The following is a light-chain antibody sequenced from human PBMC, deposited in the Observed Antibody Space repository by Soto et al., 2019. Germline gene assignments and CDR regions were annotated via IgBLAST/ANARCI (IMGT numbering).Light chain of an antibody. CDR2: AAS. CDR3: QQGYSNPWT. Sequence: EIRMTQSPSSLSAFVGARVPLTCRASRGIGDRLAWFQQKPGKAPQFLIQAASNLQSGVPSRFSGRGSGTDCTLTVESLQPEDVATDYGQQGYSNPWTVGQRTKRDIK. CDR1: RGIGDR. J-gene: IGKJ1*01. V-gene: IGKV1-12*01.